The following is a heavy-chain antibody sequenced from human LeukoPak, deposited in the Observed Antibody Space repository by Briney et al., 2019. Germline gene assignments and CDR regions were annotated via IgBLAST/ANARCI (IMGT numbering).Heavy chain of an antibody. V-gene: IGHV4-59*01. Sequence: SETLSLTCTVSGGSINSYCWSWIRQPPGKGLEWIGYIFYSGSTNYNPSLKSRVTISVDTSKNQFSLKLSSVTAADTAVYYCARGGSSGYDPFDYWGQGTLVTVSS. D-gene: IGHD5-12*01. CDR3: ARGGSSGYDPFDY. CDR1: GGSINSYC. CDR2: IFYSGST. J-gene: IGHJ4*02.